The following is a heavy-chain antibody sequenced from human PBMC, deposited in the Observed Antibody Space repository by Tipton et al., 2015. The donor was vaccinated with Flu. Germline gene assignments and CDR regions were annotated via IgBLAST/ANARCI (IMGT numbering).Heavy chain of an antibody. CDR2: IHGVDST. CDR3: ARGTSVTNFFDY. Sequence: SGFTVSPNYMSWVRQAPGKGLEWVSAIHGVDSTYYADSVKGRFTISRDNSKNTLYLQMNTLSPEDTAVYFCARGTSVTNFFDYWGQGTLVTVSS. CDR1: GFTVSPNY. D-gene: IGHD4-17*01. J-gene: IGHJ4*02. V-gene: IGHV3-66*01.